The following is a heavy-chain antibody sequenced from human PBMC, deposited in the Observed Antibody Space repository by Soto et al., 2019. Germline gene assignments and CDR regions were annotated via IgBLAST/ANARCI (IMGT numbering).Heavy chain of an antibody. Sequence: QVQLVQSGAEVKKPGASVKVSCKASGYTFTSYAMHWVRQAPGQRLEWMGWINAGNGNTKYSQKFQGRVTITRDTSASTAYMEMSSLRSEDTAVYYCARWESSSELGFDPWGQGTLVTVSS. CDR3: ARWESSSELGFDP. CDR2: INAGNGNT. V-gene: IGHV1-3*01. CDR1: GYTFTSYA. J-gene: IGHJ5*02. D-gene: IGHD6-6*01.